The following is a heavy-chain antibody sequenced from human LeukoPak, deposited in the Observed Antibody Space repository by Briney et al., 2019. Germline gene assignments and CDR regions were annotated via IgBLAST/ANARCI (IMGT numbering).Heavy chain of an antibody. CDR2: ISYDGSNK. V-gene: IGHV3-30*03. D-gene: IGHD3-3*01. Sequence: GGSLRLSCAASGFTFSSYGMHWVRQAPGKGLEWVAVISYDGSNKYYADSVKGRFTISRDNSKNTLYLQMNSLRAEDTAVYYCARLPRDYDFWSGYPAYPDYWGQGTLVTVSS. J-gene: IGHJ4*02. CDR3: ARLPRDYDFWSGYPAYPDY. CDR1: GFTFSSYG.